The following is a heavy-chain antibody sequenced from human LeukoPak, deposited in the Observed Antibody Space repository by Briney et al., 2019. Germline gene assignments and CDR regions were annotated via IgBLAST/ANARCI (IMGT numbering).Heavy chain of an antibody. J-gene: IGHJ6*04. CDR1: GFIFTSYW. CDR2: ISSSGSTI. V-gene: IGHV3-48*04. Sequence: GGSLRLSCAASGFIFTSYWMSWVRQAPGKGLEWVSYISSSGSTIYYADSVKGRFTISRDNAKNSLYLQMNSLRAEDTAVYYCAELGITMIGGVWGKGTTVTISS. CDR3: AELGITMIGGV. D-gene: IGHD3-10*02.